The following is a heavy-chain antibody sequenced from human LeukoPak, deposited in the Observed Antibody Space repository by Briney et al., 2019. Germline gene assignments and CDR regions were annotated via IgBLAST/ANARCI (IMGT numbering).Heavy chain of an antibody. D-gene: IGHD4-17*01. Sequence: ASVKVSCKASGYTFSGYGFSWVRQAPGQGLEWMGWISAYSGNTKYAQKYQARVTLTTDISTSTAYMELRSLRSDDTAVYYCARGGGSYGDYSLWLGYWGQGTLVTVSS. J-gene: IGHJ4*02. CDR1: GYTFSGYG. CDR2: ISAYSGNT. CDR3: ARGGGSYGDYSLWLGY. V-gene: IGHV1-18*01.